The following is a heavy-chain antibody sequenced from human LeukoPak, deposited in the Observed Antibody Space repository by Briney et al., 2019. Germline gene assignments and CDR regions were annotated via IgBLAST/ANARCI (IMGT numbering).Heavy chain of an antibody. J-gene: IGHJ6*02. CDR2: IKQDGSEK. D-gene: IGHD6-13*01. CDR3: AREGGIAAAGTNYGMDV. Sequence: GGSLRLSCAASGFTFSSYWMSWVRQAPGKGLEWVANIKQDGSEKYYVDSVKGRFTISRDNAKNSLYLQMNSLRAEDTAVYYCAREGGIAAAGTNYGMDVWGQGTTVTVSS. CDR1: GFTFSSYW. V-gene: IGHV3-7*01.